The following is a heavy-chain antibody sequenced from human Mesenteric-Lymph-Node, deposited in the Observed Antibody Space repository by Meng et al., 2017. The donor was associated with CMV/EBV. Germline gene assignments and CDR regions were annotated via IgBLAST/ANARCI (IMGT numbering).Heavy chain of an antibody. J-gene: IGHJ6*02. V-gene: IGHV4-39*07. D-gene: IGHD2-2*01. CDR3: ARDQRIVVPAAIYGMDV. CDR2: IYSSGST. CDR1: GDSINISGHY. Sequence: SETLSLTCIVSGDSINISGHYWGWVRQPPGKGLEWLGSIYSSGSTYDKPSLKSRVTISVDTSKNQFSLKLSSVTAADTAVYYCARDQRIVVPAAIYGMDVWGQGTTVTVSS.